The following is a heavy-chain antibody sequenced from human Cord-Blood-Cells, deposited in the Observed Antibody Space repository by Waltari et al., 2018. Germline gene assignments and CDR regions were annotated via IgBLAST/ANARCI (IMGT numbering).Heavy chain of an antibody. CDR3: ARASLPIDAFDI. Sequence: EVQLVESGGGLIQPGGSLRLSCEASGFTGRSTYLRRVRQAPGKGLEWVSVIYSGGSTYYADSVKGRFTISRDNSKNTLYLQMNSLRAEDTAVYYCARASLPIDAFDIWGQGTMVTVSS. J-gene: IGHJ3*02. V-gene: IGHV3-53*01. CDR2: IYSGGST. D-gene: IGHD2-15*01. CDR1: GFTGRSTY.